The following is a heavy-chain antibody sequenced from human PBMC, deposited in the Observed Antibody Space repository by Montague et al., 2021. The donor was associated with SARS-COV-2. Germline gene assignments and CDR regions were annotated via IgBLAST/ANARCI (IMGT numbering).Heavy chain of an antibody. D-gene: IGHD3-22*01. CDR3: ARGHLSVSMIVVVFTSASYYFDY. Sequence: SETLSLTCTVSGGSISSSSYYWGWIRQPPGKGLEWIGSIYYSGSAYYXPSLKSRVTISVDTSKNQFSLKLSSVTAADTAVYYCARGHLSVSMIVVVFTSASYYFDYWGQGAQVTVSS. V-gene: IGHV4-39*01. CDR1: GGSISSSSYY. J-gene: IGHJ4*02. CDR2: IYYSGSA.